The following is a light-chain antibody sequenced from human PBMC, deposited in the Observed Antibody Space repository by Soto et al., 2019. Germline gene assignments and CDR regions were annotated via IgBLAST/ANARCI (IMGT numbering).Light chain of an antibody. CDR2: GNT. Sequence: QSVLTQPPSVSGAPGQRVTISCTGSSSNIGAGYNVHWYQQRPGAAPKLLIFGNTNRPSGVPDRFSGSSAGTSSSLAISGLHAEDEDDDYCQSYDSPLSRRLVGGGTKVAVL. CDR3: QSYDSPLSRRL. V-gene: IGLV1-40*01. CDR1: SSNIGAGYN. J-gene: IGLJ2*01.